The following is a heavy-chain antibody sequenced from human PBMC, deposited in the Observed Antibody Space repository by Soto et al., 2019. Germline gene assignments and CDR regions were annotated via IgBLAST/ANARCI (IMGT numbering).Heavy chain of an antibody. CDR3: AHSGWLQLFVRRPTTSNWFDF. Sequence: SGPTLVNPTQTLTLTCTFSGFSLSTSGVGVGWIRQPPGKALEWLALIYWDYDKRYSPSLKSRPTITKDTSKNQVVLTMTNMDPVDTATYYCAHSGWLQLFVRRPTTSNWFDFWGQGPLVTVSS. D-gene: IGHD5-12*01. J-gene: IGHJ5*01. V-gene: IGHV2-5*02. CDR2: IYWDYDK. CDR1: GFSLSTSGVG.